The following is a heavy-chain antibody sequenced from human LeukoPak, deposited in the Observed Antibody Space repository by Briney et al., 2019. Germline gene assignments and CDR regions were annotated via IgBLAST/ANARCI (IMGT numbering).Heavy chain of an antibody. V-gene: IGHV1-2*02. CDR1: GYTFTSYY. Sequence: ASVKVSCKASGYTFTSYYMHWVRQAPGQGLEWMGWINPNSGGTNYAQKFQGRVTMTRDTSISTAYMELSRLRSDDTAVYYCARALYDFWSGYYLGWFDPWGQGTLVTVSS. CDR2: INPNSGGT. D-gene: IGHD3-3*01. CDR3: ARALYDFWSGYYLGWFDP. J-gene: IGHJ5*02.